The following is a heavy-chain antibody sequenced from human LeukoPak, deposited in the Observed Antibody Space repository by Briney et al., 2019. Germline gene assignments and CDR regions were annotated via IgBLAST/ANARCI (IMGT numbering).Heavy chain of an antibody. J-gene: IGHJ4*02. CDR3: AKDTPTTGYHLDS. Sequence: GGSLRLSCAASGFTLRGYGMHWVRQALGKGLEWVAFIRYDGSDKSYADSVKGRFTISRDNSENTLYLQINSLRVEDTAVYYCAKDTPTTGYHLDSWGQGTLVTVSS. D-gene: IGHD1-1*01. CDR1: GFTLRGYG. V-gene: IGHV3-30*02. CDR2: IRYDGSDK.